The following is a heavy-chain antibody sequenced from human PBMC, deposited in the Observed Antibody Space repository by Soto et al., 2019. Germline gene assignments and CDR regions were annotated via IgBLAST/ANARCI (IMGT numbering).Heavy chain of an antibody. V-gene: IGHV3-74*01. CDR3: VRESGVAADC. Sequence: VESGGVLVQPGGSLRLSCAASGFTFDRHWMHWVRQAPGEGLVWVSRIKTDGSAAAYADSVKGRFTISRDNTKNTLYLQMNSLRAEDTAVYFCVRESGVAADCWGQGTLVTVS. CDR1: GFTFDRHW. D-gene: IGHD6-19*01. CDR2: IKTDGSAA. J-gene: IGHJ4*02.